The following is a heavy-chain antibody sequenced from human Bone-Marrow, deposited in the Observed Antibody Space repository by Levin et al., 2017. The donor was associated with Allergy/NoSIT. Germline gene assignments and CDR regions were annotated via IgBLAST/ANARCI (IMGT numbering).Heavy chain of an antibody. CDR1: GGSISSGDYY. V-gene: IGHV4-30-4*01. D-gene: IGHD4-17*01. CDR3: ARARSGRSMTTVTTMGWYFDL. CDR2: IYYSGST. Sequence: LRLSCTVSGGSISSGDYYWSWIRQPPGKGLEWIGYIYYSGSTYYNPSLKSRVTISVDTSKNQFSLKLSSVTAADTAVYYCARARSGRSMTTVTTMGWYFDLWGRGTLVTVSS. J-gene: IGHJ2*01.